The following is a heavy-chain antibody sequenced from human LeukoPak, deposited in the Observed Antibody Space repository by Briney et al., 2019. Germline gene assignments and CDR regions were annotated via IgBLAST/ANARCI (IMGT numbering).Heavy chain of an antibody. CDR3: ARVISSSWYGKWFDP. D-gene: IGHD6-13*01. CDR1: GYTFTSYG. CDR2: ISAYNGNT. J-gene: IGHJ5*02. V-gene: IGHV1-18*01. Sequence: GASVKVSCKASGYTFTSYGISWVRQAPGQGLEWMGWISAYNGNTNYAQKLQGRVTMTTDTSTSTAYMELRSLRSDDTAVYYCARVISSSWYGKWFDPWGQGTLVTVSS.